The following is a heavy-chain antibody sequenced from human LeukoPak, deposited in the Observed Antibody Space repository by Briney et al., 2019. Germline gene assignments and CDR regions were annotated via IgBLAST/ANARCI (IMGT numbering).Heavy chain of an antibody. CDR2: INNDGSST. D-gene: IGHD1-26*01. V-gene: IGHV3-74*01. CDR1: GFTFNNYW. Sequence: GGSLRLSCAASGFTFNNYWMHWVRQAPGKGLVGVSHINNDGSSTTYADSVKGRFTISRDNAKNTLYLQMNSLRAEDTAVYYCARSGPYSGSPFDYWGQGTLVTVSS. CDR3: ARSGPYSGSPFDY. J-gene: IGHJ4*02.